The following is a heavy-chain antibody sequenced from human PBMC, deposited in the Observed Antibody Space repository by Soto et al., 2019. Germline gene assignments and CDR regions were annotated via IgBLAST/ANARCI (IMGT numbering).Heavy chain of an antibody. V-gene: IGHV3-23*01. Sequence: LSLTCAVSGGSISSSNWWRWVRQAPGKGLEWVSGISGSSVYTYYADSVKGRFTISRDNSKNTLYLQMNSLRAEDTAVYYCAKRIFGCSSTSCYGIFDYWGQGTLVTVSS. D-gene: IGHD2-2*01. CDR1: GGSISSSN. J-gene: IGHJ4*02. CDR2: ISGSSVYT. CDR3: AKRIFGCSSTSCYGIFDY.